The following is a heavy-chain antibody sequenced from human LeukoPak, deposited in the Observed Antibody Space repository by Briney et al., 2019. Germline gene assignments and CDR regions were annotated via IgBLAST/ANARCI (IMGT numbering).Heavy chain of an antibody. CDR2: INTNTGNP. D-gene: IGHD6-19*01. CDR3: ARDRLAPAIAVAGTSWFDP. J-gene: IGHJ5*02. V-gene: IGHV7-4-1*02. CDR1: GYTFTSYA. Sequence: GASVKVSCKASGYTFTSYAMNWVRQAPGQGLEWMGWINTNTGNPTYAQGFTGRFVFSLDTSVSTAYLQISSLKAEDTAVYYCARDRLAPAIAVAGTSWFDPWGQGTLVTVSS.